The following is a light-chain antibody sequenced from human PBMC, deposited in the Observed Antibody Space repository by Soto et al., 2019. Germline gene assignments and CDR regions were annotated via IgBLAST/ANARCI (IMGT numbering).Light chain of an antibody. J-gene: IGKJ4*01. V-gene: IGKV3-11*01. CDR1: QSVGTY. CDR3: QQRNTWLT. Sequence: EIVLTQSPATLSLSPGERATLSCRASQSVGTYLAWYQQKPGQAPRLLIYDTSNRATGIPARFSGSGSGTAFSLTISCLETEDFAVYDCQQRNTWLTFGGGTKVEIK. CDR2: DTS.